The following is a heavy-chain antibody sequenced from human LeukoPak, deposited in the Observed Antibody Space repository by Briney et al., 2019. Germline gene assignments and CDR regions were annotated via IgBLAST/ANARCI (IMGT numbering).Heavy chain of an antibody. D-gene: IGHD3-22*01. J-gene: IGHJ4*02. V-gene: IGHV1-18*01. CDR2: ISAYNGNT. Sequence: ASVKVSCKASGYTFTSYGISWVRQAPGQGLEWMGWISAYNGNTNYAQTLQGRVTMTTDTSTSTAYMELRSLRSDDTAVYYCARAQDDDYYDSSGYSTLYYFDYWGQGTLVTVSS. CDR1: GYTFTSYG. CDR3: ARAQDDDYYDSSGYSTLYYFDY.